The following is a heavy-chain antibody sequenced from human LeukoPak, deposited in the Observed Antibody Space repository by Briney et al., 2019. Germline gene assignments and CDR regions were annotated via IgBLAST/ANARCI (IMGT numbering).Heavy chain of an antibody. Sequence: ASVKVSCTASGYTFTSYDINWVRQATGQGLEWMRWMNPNSGNTGYAQKFQGRVTITRNTSISTAYMELSSLRSEDTAVYYCARVVGRFGELLGFDPWGQGTLVTVSS. CDR3: ARVVGRFGELLGFDP. CDR2: MNPNSGNT. V-gene: IGHV1-8*03. D-gene: IGHD3-10*01. J-gene: IGHJ5*02. CDR1: GYTFTSYD.